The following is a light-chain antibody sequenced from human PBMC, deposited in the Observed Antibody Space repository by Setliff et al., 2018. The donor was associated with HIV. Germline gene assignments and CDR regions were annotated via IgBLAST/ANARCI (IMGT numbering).Light chain of an antibody. Sequence: SALTQPASVSGSPGQSITISCTGASSDFGGYNYVSWYEQHPGKAPKLMIYDVSKRPSGVSNRFSGSKSGNTASLTISGLQAEDEADYYCSSYTSRNTYVFGTGTKVT. CDR2: DVS. CDR3: SSYTSRNTYV. J-gene: IGLJ1*01. CDR1: SSDFGGYNY. V-gene: IGLV2-14*03.